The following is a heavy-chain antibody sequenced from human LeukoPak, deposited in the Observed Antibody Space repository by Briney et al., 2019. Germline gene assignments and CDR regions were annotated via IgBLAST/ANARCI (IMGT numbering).Heavy chain of an antibody. CDR2: ISYDGSNK. Sequence: GRSLRLSCAASGFTFSSYAMHWVRQAPGKGLEWVAVISYDGSNKYYADSVKGRFTISRDNSKNTLYLQMNSLRAEDTAVYYCARRVVRLNSFDYWGQGTLVTVSS. J-gene: IGHJ4*02. V-gene: IGHV3-30*07. CDR1: GFTFSSYA. CDR3: ARRVVRLNSFDY. D-gene: IGHD5-24*01.